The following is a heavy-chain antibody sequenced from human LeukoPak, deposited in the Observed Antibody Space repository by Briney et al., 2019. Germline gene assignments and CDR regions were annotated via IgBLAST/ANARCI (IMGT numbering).Heavy chain of an antibody. CDR2: INHSGST. CDR1: GGSFSGYY. D-gene: IGHD2-21*01. Sequence: EPSETRSLTCAVYGGSFSGYYWSWIRQPPGKGLEWIGEINHSGSTNYNPSLKSRVTISVDTSKNQFSLKLSSVTAADTAVYYCARSMYYFDYWGQGTLVTVSS. CDR3: ARSMYYFDY. J-gene: IGHJ4*02. V-gene: IGHV4-34*01.